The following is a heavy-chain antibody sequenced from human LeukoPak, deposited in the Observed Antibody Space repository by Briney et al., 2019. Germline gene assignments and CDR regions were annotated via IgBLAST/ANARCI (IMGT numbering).Heavy chain of an antibody. D-gene: IGHD2-2*01. V-gene: IGHV3-21*01. Sequence: GGSLRLSCAASGFTFSSYSMNWVRQAPGKGLEWVSSISSSSSYIYYADSVKGRFTISRDNAKNSLYLQMNSLRAEDTAVYYCARTKCCSSTSCYLLFDYWGQGTLVTVSS. J-gene: IGHJ4*02. CDR3: ARTKCCSSTSCYLLFDY. CDR2: ISSSSSYI. CDR1: GFTFSSYS.